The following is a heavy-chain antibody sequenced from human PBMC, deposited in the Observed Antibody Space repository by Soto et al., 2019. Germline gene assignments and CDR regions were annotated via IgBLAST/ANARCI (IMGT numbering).Heavy chain of an antibody. D-gene: IGHD3-10*01. J-gene: IGHJ4*02. CDR1: GFTVSSHY. V-gene: IGHV3-53*01. Sequence: GGSLRLSCVASGFTVSSHYMTWVRQGTGKGLEWVSVLYSGGSTYYADSMKGRFTISRDISRNTLDLQMDSLRVEDTAVYYCSRAPRDAYYSDYWGQGTLVTVSS. CDR3: SRAPRDAYYSDY. CDR2: LYSGGST.